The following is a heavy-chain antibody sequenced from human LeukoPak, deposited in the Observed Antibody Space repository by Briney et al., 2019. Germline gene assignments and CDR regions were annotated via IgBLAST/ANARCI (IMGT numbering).Heavy chain of an antibody. D-gene: IGHD5-24*01. CDR2: INPNSGGT. CDR3: ARDLKRCRGFDP. J-gene: IGHJ5*02. V-gene: IGHV1-2*02. Sequence: ASVKVSCKASGDTFSSYAISWVRQAPGQGLEWMGWINPNSGGTNYAQKFQGRVTMTRDTSLSTAYMELSRLTSDATAVYHCARDLKRCRGFDPWGQGTLVTVSS. CDR1: GDTFSSYA.